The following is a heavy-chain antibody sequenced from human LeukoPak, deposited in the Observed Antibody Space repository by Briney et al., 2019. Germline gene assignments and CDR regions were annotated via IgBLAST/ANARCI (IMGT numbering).Heavy chain of an antibody. J-gene: IGHJ4*02. CDR3: ARTPLSGRFTPMAFFDY. V-gene: IGHV4-31*03. Sequence: PSQTPSLTCTVSGGSISSGGYYWSWIRQHPGKGLEWIGYIYYSGSTYYNPSLKSRVTISVDTSKNQFSLKLSSVTAADTAVYYCARTPLSGRFTPMAFFDYWGQGTLVTVSS. CDR2: IYYSGST. D-gene: IGHD5-18*01. CDR1: GGSISSGGYY.